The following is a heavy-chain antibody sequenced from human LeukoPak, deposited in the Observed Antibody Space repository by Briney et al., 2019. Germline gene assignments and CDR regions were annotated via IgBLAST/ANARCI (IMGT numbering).Heavy chain of an antibody. CDR2: ISYDGSNK. CDR1: GFTFGDYA. D-gene: IGHD4-23*01. J-gene: IGHJ3*02. Sequence: PGGSLRLSCTASGFTFGDYAMHWVRQAPGKGLEWVAVISYDGSNKYYADSVKGRFTISRDNSKNTLYVQMNSQRAEDTAAYYCAGRSVVTEGGAFDIWGQGTMVTVSS. V-gene: IGHV3-30-3*01. CDR3: AGRSVVTEGGAFDI.